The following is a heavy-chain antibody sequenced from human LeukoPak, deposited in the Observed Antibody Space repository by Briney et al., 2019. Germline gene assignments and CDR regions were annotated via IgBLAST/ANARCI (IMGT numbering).Heavy chain of an antibody. J-gene: IGHJ6*03. D-gene: IGHD6-6*01. Sequence: SVKVSCKASGGTFSSYAISWVRQAPGQGLEWMGGIIPIFGTANYAQKFQGRVTITADKSTSTAYMELSSLRSEDTAVYYCARPEYSSSYDYYYYMDVWGKGTTVTVSS. CDR2: IIPIFGTA. V-gene: IGHV1-69*06. CDR3: ARPEYSSSYDYYYYMDV. CDR1: GGTFSSYA.